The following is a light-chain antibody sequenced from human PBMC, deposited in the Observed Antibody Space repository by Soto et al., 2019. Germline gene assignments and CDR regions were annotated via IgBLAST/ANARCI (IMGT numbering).Light chain of an antibody. CDR1: QSVSSSY. CDR2: GAS. V-gene: IGKV3-20*01. J-gene: IGKJ1*01. Sequence: EIVLTQSPGTLSLSPGERATLSCRASQSVSSSYLAWYQQKPGQAPRLLIYGASSRATGIPDRFSGSGSGTDLARTISRLEPEDLAVYYCQQYGSSPPTFGQGTKLEIK. CDR3: QQYGSSPPT.